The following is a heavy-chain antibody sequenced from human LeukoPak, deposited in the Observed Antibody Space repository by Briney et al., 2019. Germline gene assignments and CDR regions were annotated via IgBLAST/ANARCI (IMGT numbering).Heavy chain of an antibody. V-gene: IGHV4-59*12. Sequence: SETLSLTCTVSGGSISSYYWSWIRQPPGKGLEWIGYIYYSGSTNCNPSLKSRVTISVDKSKNQFSLKLSSVTAADTAVYYCARSGDYHYYDSSGLFDYWGQGTLVTVSS. CDR3: ARSGDYHYYDSSGLFDY. CDR2: IYYSGST. CDR1: GGSISSYY. D-gene: IGHD3-22*01. J-gene: IGHJ4*02.